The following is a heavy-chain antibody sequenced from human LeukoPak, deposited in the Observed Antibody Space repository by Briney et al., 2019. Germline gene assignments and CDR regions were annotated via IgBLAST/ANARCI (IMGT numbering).Heavy chain of an antibody. D-gene: IGHD5-18*01. CDR3: AREVTLLYTAMVTGYFDY. V-gene: IGHV4-61*02. CDR1: GGSISSGSYY. J-gene: IGHJ4*02. Sequence: PSETLSLTCTVSGGSISSGSYYWSWIRQPAGKGLEWIVRIYTSGSTNYNPSLKSRVTISVDTSKNQFSLKLSSVTAADTAVYYCAREVTLLYTAMVTGYFDYWGQGTLVTVSS. CDR2: IYTSGST.